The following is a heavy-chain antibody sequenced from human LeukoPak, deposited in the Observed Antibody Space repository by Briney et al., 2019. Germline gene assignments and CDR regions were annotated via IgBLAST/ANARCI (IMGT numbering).Heavy chain of an antibody. D-gene: IGHD2-2*02. Sequence: GGSLRLSCAASGFTFSAYAMNWVRQAPGKGLEWVSSIIGRGTSAFYADSVKGRFTISRDNSKNTLYLQMNSLIAADTAVYYCCQLPYVHYYYYYYMDVWGKGTTVTVSS. CDR1: GFTFSAYA. CDR3: CQLPYVHYYYYYYMDV. CDR2: IIGRGTSA. J-gene: IGHJ6*03. V-gene: IGHV3-23*01.